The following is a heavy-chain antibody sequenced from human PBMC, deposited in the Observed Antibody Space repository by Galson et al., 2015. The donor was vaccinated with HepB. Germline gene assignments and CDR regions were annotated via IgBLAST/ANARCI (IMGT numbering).Heavy chain of an antibody. V-gene: IGHV3-64*01. CDR3: ARLYCSGGSCYFDY. Sequence: SLRFSCAACGFTFSSYAMLWARKAPGKGLAYGSAINTNGGSRNYSSSVKGRFTISRDNPKNTLYLLRGSLRAEDMAVYYCARLYCSGGSCYFDYWGQGTLVTVSS. CDR1: GFTFSSYA. J-gene: IGHJ4*02. CDR2: INTNGGSR. D-gene: IGHD2-15*01.